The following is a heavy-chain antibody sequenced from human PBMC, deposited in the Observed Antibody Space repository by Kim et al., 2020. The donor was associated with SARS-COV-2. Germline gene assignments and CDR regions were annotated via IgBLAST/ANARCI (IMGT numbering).Heavy chain of an antibody. CDR2: IYYSGST. CDR1: GGSISSSSYY. J-gene: IGHJ3*02. V-gene: IGHV4-39*01. D-gene: IGHD2-15*01. Sequence: SETLSLTCTVSGGSISSSSYYWGWIRQPPGKGLEWIGSIYYSGSTYYNPSLKSRVTISVDTSKNQFSLKLSSVTAADTAVYYCARPNHGGGSWIGGNRAFDIWVQGTMVTGSS. CDR3: ARPNHGGGSWIGGNRAFDI.